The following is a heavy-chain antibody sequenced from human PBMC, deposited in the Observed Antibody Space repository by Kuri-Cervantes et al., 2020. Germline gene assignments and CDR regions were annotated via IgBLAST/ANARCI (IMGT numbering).Heavy chain of an antibody. CDR2: IYYSGST. CDR3: ARGDTVDAFDI. J-gene: IGHJ3*02. D-gene: IGHD2-2*02. CDR1: TFSSYA. V-gene: IGHV4-39*07. Sequence: TFSSYAMSWIRQPPGKGLEWIGSIYYSGSTYYNPSLKSRVTISVDTSKNQFSLKLSSVTAADTAVYYCARGDTVDAFDIWGQGTMVTVSS.